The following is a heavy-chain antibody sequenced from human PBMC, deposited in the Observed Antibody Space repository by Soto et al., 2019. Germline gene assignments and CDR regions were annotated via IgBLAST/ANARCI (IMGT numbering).Heavy chain of an antibody. V-gene: IGHV4-39*02. CDR2: IYHSGST. CDR3: AREVEYFDY. CDR1: GGSISSSSYY. J-gene: IGHJ4*02. Sequence: SETLSLTCTVSGGSISSSSYYWGWIRQPPGKGLEWIGSIYHSGSTYYNPSLKSRVTISVDTSKNQFSLKLSSVTAADTAVYYCAREVEYFDYWGQGTLVTVSS. D-gene: IGHD6-6*01.